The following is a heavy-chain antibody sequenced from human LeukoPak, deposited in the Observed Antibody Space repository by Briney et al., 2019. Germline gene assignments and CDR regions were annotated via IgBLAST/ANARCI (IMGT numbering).Heavy chain of an antibody. V-gene: IGHV1-18*01. CDR1: GYTFTSYG. D-gene: IGHD2-15*01. J-gene: IGHJ5*02. Sequence: ASVKVSYKASGYTFTSYGISWVRQAPGQGLEWMGWISAYKGNTNYAQKLQGRVTMTTDTSTSTAYMELRSLRSDDTAVYYCARGTGVVGAIYKWFDPWGQGTLVTVSS. CDR3: ARGTGVVGAIYKWFDP. CDR2: ISAYKGNT.